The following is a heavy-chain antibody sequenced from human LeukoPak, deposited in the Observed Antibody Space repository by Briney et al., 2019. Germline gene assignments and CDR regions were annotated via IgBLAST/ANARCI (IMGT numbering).Heavy chain of an antibody. Sequence: GGSVRLSCAASGSTFRSYWMSWVRQAPGKGLEWVANINQGGSVKYYVDSVKGRFTISRDDAKNSLYVQMNSLRDEDTAVYYCARVGYSGWNLEYWGPGTLGTVSS. CDR1: GSTFRSYW. CDR2: INQGGSVK. CDR3: ARVGYSGWNLEY. V-gene: IGHV3-7*01. J-gene: IGHJ4*02. D-gene: IGHD5-12*01.